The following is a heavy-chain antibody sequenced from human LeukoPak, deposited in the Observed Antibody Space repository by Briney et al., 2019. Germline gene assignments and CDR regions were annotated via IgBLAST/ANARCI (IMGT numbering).Heavy chain of an antibody. J-gene: IGHJ5*02. CDR1: GGSFSGYY. CDR2: INHSGST. D-gene: IGHD2-2*02. Sequence: SETLSLTCAVYGGSFSGYYWSWIRQPPGKGLEWIGEINHSGSTNYNPSLKSRVTISVDTSKNQFSLKLSSVTAADTAVYYCARGVHYCSSTSCYRYNRFDPWGQGTLVTVSS. V-gene: IGHV4-34*01. CDR3: ARGVHYCSSTSCYRYNRFDP.